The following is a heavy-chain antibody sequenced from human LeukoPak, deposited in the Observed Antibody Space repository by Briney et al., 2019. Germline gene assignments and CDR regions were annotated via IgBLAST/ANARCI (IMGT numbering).Heavy chain of an antibody. CDR1: GFTFSSYS. Sequence: GGSLRLSCAASGFTFSSYSMNWVRQAPGKGLEWLSYISSSSSTIYYADSVKGRFTISRDNAKNSLYLQMNSLRAEDTAMYYCARGYDISDYWGQGTVVTVSS. CDR3: ARGYDISDY. CDR2: ISSSSSTI. V-gene: IGHV3-48*04. D-gene: IGHD3-9*01. J-gene: IGHJ4*02.